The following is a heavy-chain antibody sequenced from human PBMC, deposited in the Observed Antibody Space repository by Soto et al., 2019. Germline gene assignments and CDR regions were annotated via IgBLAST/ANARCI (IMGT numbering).Heavy chain of an antibody. V-gene: IGHV3-33*01. CDR1: GFLFSRFG. CDR3: ARDDEYDDNGLDY. D-gene: IGHD1-1*01. Sequence: ESGGGVVQPGTSLRLSCAASGFLFSRFGMHWVRQAPGKGLEWVAVIVNHGRTKDYADSVRGRFTISRDNSRNTLFLEMSSLRVEDTAIYYCARDDEYDDNGLDYWGQGTLVTVSS. J-gene: IGHJ4*02. CDR2: IVNHGRTK.